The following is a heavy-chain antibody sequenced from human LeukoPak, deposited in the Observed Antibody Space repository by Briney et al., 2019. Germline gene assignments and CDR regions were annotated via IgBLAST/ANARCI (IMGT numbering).Heavy chain of an antibody. V-gene: IGHV3-23*01. Sequence: GGSLRLSCAASGFTFSSSAMSWVRQAPGKGLEWVSNISGSGSGGSTYYADSVKGRFTISRDNSKNTLYLQMNSLRAEDTAVYYCAKDLRVVVVVAAADYWGQGTLVTVSS. CDR3: AKDLRVVVVVAAADY. J-gene: IGHJ4*02. CDR1: GFTFSSSA. D-gene: IGHD2-15*01. CDR2: ISGSGSGGST.